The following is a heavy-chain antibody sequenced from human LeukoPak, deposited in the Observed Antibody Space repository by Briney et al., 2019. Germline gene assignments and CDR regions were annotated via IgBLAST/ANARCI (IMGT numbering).Heavy chain of an antibody. CDR3: AKGHHSS. CDR2: ISSSGGST. CDR1: GFTFSSYA. Sequence: GGSLILSCAASGFTFSSYAMSWVRQAPGKGLELVSTISSSGGSTYYADSVKGRFTISRDTSKSTLYLQMNILRAEDTAVYYCAKGHHSSWGQGTLVTVSS. J-gene: IGHJ5*02. V-gene: IGHV3-23*01. D-gene: IGHD2-15*01.